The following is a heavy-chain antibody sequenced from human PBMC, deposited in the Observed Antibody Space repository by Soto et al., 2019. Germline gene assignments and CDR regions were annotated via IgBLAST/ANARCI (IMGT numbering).Heavy chain of an antibody. CDR1: GFTVSSNY. J-gene: IGHJ4*02. Sequence: GGSLRLSCAASGFTVSSNYMSWVRQAPGKGLEWVSVIYSGGSTYYADSVKGRFTISRDNSKNTLYLQMNSLRAEDTAVYFCARGRESSSWFFDSWRQGTLVTSPQ. CDR2: IYSGGST. D-gene: IGHD6-13*01. CDR3: ARGRESSSWFFDS. V-gene: IGHV3-66*01.